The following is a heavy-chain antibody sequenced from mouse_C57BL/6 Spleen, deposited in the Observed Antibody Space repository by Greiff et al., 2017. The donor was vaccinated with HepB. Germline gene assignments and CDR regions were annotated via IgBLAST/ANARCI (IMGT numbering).Heavy chain of an antibody. V-gene: IGHV1-69*01. Sequence: QVQLQQSGAELVMPGASVKLSCKASGYTFTSYWMHWVKQRPGQGLEWIGEIDPSDSYTNYNQKFKGKSTLTVDKSSSPASMQLSSLTSEDSAVYYFARWGYGSSFDYWGQGTTLTVSS. J-gene: IGHJ2*01. D-gene: IGHD1-1*01. CDR3: ARWGYGSSFDY. CDR1: GYTFTSYW. CDR2: IDPSDSYT.